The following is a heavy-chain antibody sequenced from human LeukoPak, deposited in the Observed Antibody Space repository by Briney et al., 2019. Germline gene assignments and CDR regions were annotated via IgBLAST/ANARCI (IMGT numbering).Heavy chain of an antibody. CDR2: INPNSGGT. V-gene: IGHV1-2*04. Sequence: ASVKVSCKASGYTFTGYYMHWVRQAPGQGLEWMGWINPNSGGTNYAQKFQGWVTITRDTSISTAYMELSRLRSDDTAVYYCARDSGLYSSGWYDYWGQGTLVTVSS. CDR1: GYTFTGYY. D-gene: IGHD6-19*01. CDR3: ARDSGLYSSGWYDY. J-gene: IGHJ4*02.